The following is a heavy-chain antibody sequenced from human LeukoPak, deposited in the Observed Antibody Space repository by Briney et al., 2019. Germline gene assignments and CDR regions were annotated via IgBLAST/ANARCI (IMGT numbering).Heavy chain of an antibody. Sequence: PGGSLRLSCAASGFTVNNNYMTWVRQAPGKGLDCVSVIDSDGNTYYADSVMGRFSISRDNSKDMVFLQMNSLRAEDTAVYYCARGLHDLGRGHMGYWGQGTLVTVSS. CDR2: IDSDGNT. CDR1: GFTVNNNY. V-gene: IGHV3-53*01. D-gene: IGHD3-3*01. CDR3: ARGLHDLGRGHMGY. J-gene: IGHJ4*02.